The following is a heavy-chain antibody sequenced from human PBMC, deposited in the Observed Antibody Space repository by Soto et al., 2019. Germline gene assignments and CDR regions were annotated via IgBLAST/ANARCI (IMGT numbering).Heavy chain of an antibody. D-gene: IGHD4-4*01. V-gene: IGHV4-34*01. J-gene: IGHJ5*02. CDR1: GGSFSGYY. CDR2: INHSGST. CDR3: ARLILSGETDYSNYIGNRFDP. Sequence: SETLSLTCAVYGGSFSGYYWSWIRQPPGKGLEWIGEINHSGSTNYNPSLKSRVTISVDTSKNQFSLKLSSVTAADAAVYYCARLILSGETDYSNYIGNRFDPWGQGTLVTVSS.